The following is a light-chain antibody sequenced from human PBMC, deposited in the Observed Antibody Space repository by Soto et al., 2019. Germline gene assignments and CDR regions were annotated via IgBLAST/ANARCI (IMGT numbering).Light chain of an antibody. CDR1: QSVLYSSNNKNY. CDR3: QQYYSSWK. Sequence: DIVMTQSPDSLAVSLGERATINCKSSQSVLYSSNNKNYLAWYQQKPGQPPKLLIYWASTRESGVPDRFSGSGSVPDFTLTISILQAEDVAVYYFQQYYSSWKFGQGTKVEIK. J-gene: IGKJ1*01. CDR2: WAS. V-gene: IGKV4-1*01.